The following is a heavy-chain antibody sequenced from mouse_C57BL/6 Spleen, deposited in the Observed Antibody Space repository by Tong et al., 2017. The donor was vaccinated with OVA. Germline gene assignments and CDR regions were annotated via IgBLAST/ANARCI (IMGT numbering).Heavy chain of an antibody. J-gene: IGHJ1*03. CDR2: FHPYNDDT. D-gene: IGHD1-1*01. CDR1: GYTFTTYP. CDR3: ATRYYYGSSYGYFDV. Sequence: VQLQESGAELVKPGASVKMSCKASGYTFTTYPIEWMKQNHGKSLEWIGNFHPYNDDTKYNEKFKGKAALTVEKSSSTVYLELSRLTSDDSAVYYCATRYYYGSSYGYFDVWGTGTTVTVSS. V-gene: IGHV1-47*01.